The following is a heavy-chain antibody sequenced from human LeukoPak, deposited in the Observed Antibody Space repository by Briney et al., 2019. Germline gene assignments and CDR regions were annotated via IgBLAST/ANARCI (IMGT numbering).Heavy chain of an antibody. CDR3: AREMYGSGSYNNVYYGMDV. CDR1: GFTYSNYW. V-gene: IGHV3-74*01. D-gene: IGHD3-10*01. Sequence: PGGSLRLSCAASGFTYSNYWIHWVRQAPGKGLVWVSRIGGDGDDTDYADSVKGRFTISRDSAKNSLYLQMNSLRAEDTAVYYCAREMYGSGSYNNVYYGMDVWGQGTTVTVSS. CDR2: IGGDGDDT. J-gene: IGHJ6*02.